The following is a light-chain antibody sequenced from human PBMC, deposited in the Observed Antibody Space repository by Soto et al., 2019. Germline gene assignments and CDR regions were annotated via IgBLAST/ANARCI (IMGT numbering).Light chain of an antibody. J-gene: IGKJ5*01. V-gene: IGKV3-15*01. CDR1: QSVSSN. CDR3: QQYANWPIT. Sequence: EIVMTPSPATLSVSPVERATLSCRASQSVSSNLAWYQQKPGQAPRLLMYGASTRATGIPARFSGSGSGTEFTLTISSLQSEDFAVYYCQQYANWPITFGQGTRLEIK. CDR2: GAS.